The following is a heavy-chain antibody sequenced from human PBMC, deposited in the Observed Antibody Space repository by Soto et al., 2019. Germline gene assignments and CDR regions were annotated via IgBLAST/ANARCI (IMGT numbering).Heavy chain of an antibody. CDR2: ITSSSENT. V-gene: IGHV3-23*01. D-gene: IGHD2-2*02. CDR1: GFTFRSYA. Sequence: EVQLLESGGDLVQSGGSLRLSCADSGFTFRSYAMSWVRQAPGKGLEWISVITSSSENTYYADSVNGRFTIARDNSKNTMYLQVNSMRAEDTAIYYCAPHNTSPKRHFEYWGQGTRVTVSS. J-gene: IGHJ4*02. CDR3: APHNTSPKRHFEY.